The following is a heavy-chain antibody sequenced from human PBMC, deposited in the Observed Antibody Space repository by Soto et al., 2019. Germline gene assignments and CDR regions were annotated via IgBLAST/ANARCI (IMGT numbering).Heavy chain of an antibody. CDR3: ASGIAADYYYGMDV. V-gene: IGHV4-30-2*01. D-gene: IGHD6-13*01. J-gene: IGHJ6*02. CDR2: IYHSGST. CDR1: GGSISSGGYS. Sequence: QLQLQESGSGLVKPSQTLSLTCAVSGGSISSGGYSWSWIRQPPGKGLEWIGYIYHSGSTYYNPSRKSRGTISFDRSKNQFSLKLSSVTAADTAVYYGASGIAADYYYGMDVWGQGTTVTVSS.